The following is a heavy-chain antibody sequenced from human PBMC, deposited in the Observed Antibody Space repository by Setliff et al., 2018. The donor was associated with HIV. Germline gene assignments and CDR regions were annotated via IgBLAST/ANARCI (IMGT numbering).Heavy chain of an antibody. J-gene: IGHJ4*02. CDR1: GFTFRNYG. CDR2: IRLDGSDK. V-gene: IGHV3-30*02. CDR3: AKEDQRVTSVDY. Sequence: HPGGSLRLSCAAPGFTFRNYGMHWVRQAPGKGLEWVAFIRLDGSDKFYADSVKGRFTISRDNSKNTLFLQMNSLGSEDTAVYYCAKEDQRVTSVDYWGQGTPVTVSS. D-gene: IGHD2-2*01.